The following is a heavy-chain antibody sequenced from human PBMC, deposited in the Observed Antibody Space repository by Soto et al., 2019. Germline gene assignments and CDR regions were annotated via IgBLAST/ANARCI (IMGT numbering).Heavy chain of an antibody. CDR3: LRLSITIFGVVGGLDT. J-gene: IGHJ3*02. CDR2: IDPSDSYT. CDR1: GYSFTSYW. Sequence: GESLKISCKGSGYSFTSYWISWVRQMPGKGLEWMGRIDPSDSYTNYSPSFQGHVTISADKSISTAYLQWSSLKASDTAMYYCLRLSITIFGVVGGLDTWGQGTMVTVSS. D-gene: IGHD3-3*01. V-gene: IGHV5-10-1*01.